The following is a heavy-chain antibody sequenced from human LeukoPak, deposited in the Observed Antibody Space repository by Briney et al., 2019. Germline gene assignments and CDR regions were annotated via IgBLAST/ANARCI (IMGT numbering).Heavy chain of an antibody. CDR2: IYYSGST. D-gene: IGHD3-9*01. Sequence: SETLSLTCTLSGDSINRDGYHWTWIRQHPGKGLEWIGYIYYSGSTSYNPSLKGRVSISLDSSQNQFSLTLRSVTAADTAVYYCARDRGDILTGYLDAFDIWGQGTMVTVSS. CDR1: GDSINRDGYH. V-gene: IGHV4-31*02. CDR3: ARDRGDILTGYLDAFDI. J-gene: IGHJ3*02.